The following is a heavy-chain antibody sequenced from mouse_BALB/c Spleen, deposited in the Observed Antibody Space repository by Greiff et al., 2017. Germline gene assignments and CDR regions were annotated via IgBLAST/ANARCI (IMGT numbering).Heavy chain of an antibody. J-gene: IGHJ3*01. CDR1: GFSFSRYS. Sequence: VKLMESGPGLVAPSQSLSITCTVSGFSFSRYSVHWVRQPPGKGLEWLGMIWGGGSTDYNSALKSRLSISKDNSKSQVFLKMNSLQTDDTAMYYCATHYYGSAWFAYWGQGTLVTVSA. D-gene: IGHD1-2*01. CDR3: ATHYYGSAWFAY. CDR2: IWGGGST. V-gene: IGHV2-6-4*01.